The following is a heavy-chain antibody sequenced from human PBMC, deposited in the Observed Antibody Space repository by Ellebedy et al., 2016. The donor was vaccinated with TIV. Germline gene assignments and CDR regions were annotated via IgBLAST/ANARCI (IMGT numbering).Heavy chain of an antibody. CDR2: ISGSGGRT. Sequence: GESLKISCAASGFTFGFSFSRYAMSWVRQAPGKGLEWVSAISGSGGRTYYADSVKGRFTISRDNSKNTLYLQLNSLRAEDAALYYCARTSTMTTFGASDFWGQGTMVTVSS. CDR3: ARTSTMTTFGASDF. D-gene: IGHD3-16*01. J-gene: IGHJ3*01. V-gene: IGHV3-23*01. CDR1: GFTFGFSFSRYA.